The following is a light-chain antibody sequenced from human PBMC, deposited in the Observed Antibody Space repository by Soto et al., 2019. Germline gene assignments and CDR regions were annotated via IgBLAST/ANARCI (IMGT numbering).Light chain of an antibody. CDR3: QVWYSSADHVV. V-gene: IGLV3-21*02. J-gene: IGLJ2*01. CDR2: DDR. CDR1: NIGSKS. Sequence: SYELTQPPSVSVAPGQTARLTCGGNNIGSKSVHWYQQKPGQAPVLVVYDDRDRPPGIPERFSGSNSGNTATLTINSAEAGDEADYFCQVWYSSADHVVFGGGTKLTVL.